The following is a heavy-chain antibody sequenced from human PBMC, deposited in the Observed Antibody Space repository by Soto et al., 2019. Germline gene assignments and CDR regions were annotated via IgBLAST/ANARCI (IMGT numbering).Heavy chain of an antibody. CDR3: ARVLRFLERRPYYYYRDF. Sequence: QVQLQQWGAGLLKPSETLSLTCAVYGGSFSGYYWSWIRQPPGKGLEWIGEINHSGSTNYNPSLKSRVTISVDTSNNQFSLKLSSVTAADTAVYYCARVLRFLERRPYYYYRDFWGKGTTVTVSS. CDR2: INHSGST. CDR1: GGSFSGYY. D-gene: IGHD3-3*01. J-gene: IGHJ6*03. V-gene: IGHV4-34*01.